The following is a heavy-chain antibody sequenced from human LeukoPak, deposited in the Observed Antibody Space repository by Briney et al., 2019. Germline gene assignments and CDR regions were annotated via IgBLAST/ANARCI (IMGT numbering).Heavy chain of an antibody. V-gene: IGHV3-11*01. CDR3: ARDRGWIGDY. Sequence: GGSLRLSCVASGFALINYNMIWVRQAPGKEPEWISILNPTATSVMYADSLKGRFSVSRDNAKNTFFLHMNRLTVEDTAMYYCARDRGWIGDYWGRGTPVTVSS. D-gene: IGHD3-3*01. J-gene: IGHJ4*02. CDR2: LNPTATSV. CDR1: GFALINYN.